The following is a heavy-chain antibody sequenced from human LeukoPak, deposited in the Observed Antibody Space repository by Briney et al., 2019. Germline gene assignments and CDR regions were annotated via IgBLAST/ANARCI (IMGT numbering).Heavy chain of an antibody. V-gene: IGHV6-1*01. D-gene: IGHD6-13*01. J-gene: IGHJ4*02. CDR3: ARATRISAAGTYYFGH. CDR2: TYYRSKWYN. CDR1: GDXVSSNSAT. Sequence: SQTLSLTCAISGDXVSSNSATWNWIRQSPSRGLEWLGRTYYRSKWYNDYAVSVKSRITINPDTSKNQFSLQLNSVTPEDTAVYYCARATRISAAGTYYFGHWGQGTLVTVSS.